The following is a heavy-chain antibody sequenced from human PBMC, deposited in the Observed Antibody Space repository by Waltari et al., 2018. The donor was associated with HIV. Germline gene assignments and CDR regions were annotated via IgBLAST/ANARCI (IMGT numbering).Heavy chain of an antibody. CDR1: GYTFTGYY. D-gene: IGHD3-10*01. J-gene: IGHJ6*02. CDR3: ARDRGTMVRGITDGMDV. Sequence: QVQLVQSGAEVKKPGASVKVSCKASGYTFTGYYMHWVRQAPGQGLEWMGLVNPNSGGTNYAQKFQGRVTMTRDTSISTAYMELSRLRSDDTAVYYCARDRGTMVRGITDGMDVWGQGTTVTVSS. V-gene: IGHV1-2*02. CDR2: VNPNSGGT.